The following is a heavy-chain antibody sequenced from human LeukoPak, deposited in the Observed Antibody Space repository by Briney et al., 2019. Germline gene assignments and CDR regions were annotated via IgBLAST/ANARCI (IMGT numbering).Heavy chain of an antibody. D-gene: IGHD2-15*01. CDR2: GTSSGSAA. V-gene: IGHV3-48*03. Sequence: PGGSLRLSCAASGFTFSSYEINWVRQAPGRGLEWISYGTSSGSAALYADSVKGRFTISRDNAKNSLYLQMNSLRAEDTAVYYCARLGYCSGDSCYGAQPFDIWGQGTMVTVSS. J-gene: IGHJ3*02. CDR1: GFTFSSYE. CDR3: ARLGYCSGDSCYGAQPFDI.